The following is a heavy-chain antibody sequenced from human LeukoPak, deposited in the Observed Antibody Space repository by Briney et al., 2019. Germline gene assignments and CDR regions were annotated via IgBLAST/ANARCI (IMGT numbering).Heavy chain of an antibody. J-gene: IGHJ4*02. CDR2: ISPYNGNT. V-gene: IGHV1-18*04. CDR3: ARAGPGSGWYFDY. Sequence: GASVKVSCKASGYTFTSYYMHWVRRAPGQGLEWMGWISPYNGNTRYAQKFQGRVAMTTDTSTTTAYMELRGLRFNDTAVYYCARAGPGSGWYFDYWGQGTLVTVSS. D-gene: IGHD6-19*01. CDR1: GYTFTSYY.